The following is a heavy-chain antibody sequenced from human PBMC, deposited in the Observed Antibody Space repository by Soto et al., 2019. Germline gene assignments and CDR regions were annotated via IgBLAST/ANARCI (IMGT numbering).Heavy chain of an antibody. CDR1: GDSISNYY. V-gene: IGHV4-59*01. J-gene: IGHJ2*01. CDR3: ARDPTLWYFDL. Sequence: SETLSLTCTVSGDSISNYYWSWIRQPPGKGLEWIGYIYYSGSTDYNPSLKSRVTISLDTSKNQFSLTLNSVTAADTAVYYCARDPTLWYFDLWGRGTLVTVSS. CDR2: IYYSGST.